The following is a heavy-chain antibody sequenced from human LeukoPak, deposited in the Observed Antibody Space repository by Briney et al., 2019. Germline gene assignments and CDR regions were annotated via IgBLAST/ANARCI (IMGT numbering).Heavy chain of an antibody. D-gene: IGHD6-6*01. CDR1: GFSVTSFD. J-gene: IGHJ6*02. V-gene: IGHV3-13*01. CDR2: VGTNDDT. CDR3: TREWRGIASHYHGMDV. Sequence: GESLRLSCFASGFSVTSFDMYWVRQAAGRGLEWVSAVGTNDDTYYLGSAKGRFIISRENAKNSFSLQMNNLRVEDTAVYYCTREWRGIASHYHGMDVWGQGTTVTVSS.